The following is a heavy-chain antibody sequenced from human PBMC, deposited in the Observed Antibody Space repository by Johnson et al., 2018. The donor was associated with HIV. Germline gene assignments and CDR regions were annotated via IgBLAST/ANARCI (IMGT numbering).Heavy chain of an antibody. J-gene: IGHJ3*02. CDR1: GFTFSSYA. Sequence: VQLVESGGGVVQPGRSLRLSCAASGFTFSSYAMHWVRQAPGKGLEWVAVISYDGSNKYYADSVKGRFTISRDNSKNTLYLQMNSLRAEDTAVYYCAGAYYYDSSGYYDAFDIWGQGTMVTVSS. CDR3: AGAYYYDSSGYYDAFDI. D-gene: IGHD3-22*01. CDR2: ISYDGSNK. V-gene: IGHV3-30-3*01.